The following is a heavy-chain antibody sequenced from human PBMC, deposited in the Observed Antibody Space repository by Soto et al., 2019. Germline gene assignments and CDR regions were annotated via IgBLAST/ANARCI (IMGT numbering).Heavy chain of an antibody. J-gene: IGHJ3*02. V-gene: IGHV1-69*13. CDR3: ARGITMVRGVSPANDAFDI. CDR1: GGTFSSYA. CDR2: IIPIFGTA. D-gene: IGHD3-10*01. Sequence: SVKVSCKASGGTFSSYAISWVRQAPGQGLEWMGGIIPIFGTANYAQKFQGRVTITADESTSTAYMELSSLRSEDTAVYYCARGITMVRGVSPANDAFDIRGQGTMVTVSS.